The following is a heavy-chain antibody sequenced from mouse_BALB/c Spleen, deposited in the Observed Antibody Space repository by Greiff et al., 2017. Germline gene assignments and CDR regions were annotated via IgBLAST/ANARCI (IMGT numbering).Heavy chain of an antibody. CDR2: IDPANGNT. CDR1: GFYINDSY. D-gene: IGHD1-1*01. CDR3: ARRDYYGSSYGSYFDY. V-gene: IGHV14-3*02. Sequence: VQLQQSGAELVKPGASVKLSCTASGFYINDSYMHWVKQRPEQCLEWIGRIDPANGNTKSDPKFQGKATITADTSSNTAYLQLSSLTSEDTAVYYCARRDYYGSSYGSYFDYWGQGTTLTVSS. J-gene: IGHJ2*01.